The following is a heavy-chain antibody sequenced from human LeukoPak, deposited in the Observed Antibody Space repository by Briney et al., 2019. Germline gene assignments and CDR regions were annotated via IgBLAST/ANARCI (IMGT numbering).Heavy chain of an antibody. CDR1: GVSILTTNW. D-gene: IGHD1-26*01. V-gene: IGHV4-4*02. CDR2: VHLSGAS. Sequence: SETLSLTCAVSGVSILTTNWWSWVRPPPGKGLEWIGEVHLSGASNYNPSLKSRVSMSIDNSKSQLSLKLTSVTAADTAIYYCARESGAFCPFGFWGQGTLVTVSS. J-gene: IGHJ4*02. CDR3: ARESGAFCPFGF.